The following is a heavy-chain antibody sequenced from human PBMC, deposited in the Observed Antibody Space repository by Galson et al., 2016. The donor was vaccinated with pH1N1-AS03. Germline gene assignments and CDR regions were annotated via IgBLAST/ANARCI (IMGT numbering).Heavy chain of an antibody. CDR2: LYYSGST. J-gene: IGHJ6*02. V-gene: IGHV4-59*08. CDR1: GASISTYY. CDR3: ARLARGPWNLAG. Sequence: SETLSLTCTVSGASISTYYWRWIRQPPGKGLEWIGYLYYSGSTKYNRSLKSRVTISADTSKSQFSLELNSVTAADTAVYYCARLARGPWNLAGWGQGTTVTVSS. D-gene: IGHD1-7*01.